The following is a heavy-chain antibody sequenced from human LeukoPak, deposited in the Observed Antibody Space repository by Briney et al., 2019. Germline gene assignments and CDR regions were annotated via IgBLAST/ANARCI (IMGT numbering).Heavy chain of an antibody. D-gene: IGHD3-10*01. J-gene: IGHJ6*02. CDR1: GFTFNNYV. CDR3: ASITMVRGLRSYGMDV. V-gene: IGHV3-23*01. Sequence: GGSLRLSCAASGFTFNNYVMSWVRQAPGKGLEWVSGISGSGGDTYYADSVKGRFTISRDNAKNSLYLQMNSLRAEDTAVYYCASITMVRGLRSYGMDVWGQGTTVTVSS. CDR2: ISGSGGDT.